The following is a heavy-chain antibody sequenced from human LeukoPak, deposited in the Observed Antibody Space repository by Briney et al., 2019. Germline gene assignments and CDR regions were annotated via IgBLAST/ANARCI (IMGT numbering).Heavy chain of an antibody. CDR3: ARSSYSGSSSV. J-gene: IGHJ3*01. D-gene: IGHD6-6*01. V-gene: IGHV3-33*05. CDR1: GSTFSSYG. Sequence: GGSLRLSCAASGSTFSSYGIHWVRQAPGKGLEWMVFIQYDGNYEKYAESVRGRVTISRDNSKNTVYLQMNSLRVDDTAVYYCARSSYSGSSSVWGQGTMVTVSS. CDR2: IQYDGNYE.